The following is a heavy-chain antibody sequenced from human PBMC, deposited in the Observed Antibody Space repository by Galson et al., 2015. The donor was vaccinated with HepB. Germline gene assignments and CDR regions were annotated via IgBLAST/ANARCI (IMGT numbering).Heavy chain of an antibody. Sequence: SLRLSCAASGFTFSSYSMNWVRQAPGKGLEWVSYISSSSSTIYYADSVKGRFTISRDNAKNSLYLQMNSLRDEDTAVYYCASGDFWSGYAFDIWGQGTMVTVSS. V-gene: IGHV3-48*02. CDR2: ISSSSSTI. J-gene: IGHJ3*02. CDR3: ASGDFWSGYAFDI. CDR1: GFTFSSYS. D-gene: IGHD3-3*01.